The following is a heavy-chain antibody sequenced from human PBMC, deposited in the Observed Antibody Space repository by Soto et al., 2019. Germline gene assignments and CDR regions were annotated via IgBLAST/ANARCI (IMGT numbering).Heavy chain of an antibody. Sequence: PSETLSLTCTVSGGSISSYYWSWIRQPPGKGLEWIGYIYHSGSTYYNPSLKSRVTISVDRSKNQFSLKLSSVTAADSAVYYCARAAYYDSTGYYYRGAFDIWGQGTMVTVSS. CDR2: IYHSGST. CDR3: ARAAYYDSTGYYYRGAFDI. CDR1: GGSISSYY. D-gene: IGHD3-22*01. J-gene: IGHJ3*02. V-gene: IGHV4-59*12.